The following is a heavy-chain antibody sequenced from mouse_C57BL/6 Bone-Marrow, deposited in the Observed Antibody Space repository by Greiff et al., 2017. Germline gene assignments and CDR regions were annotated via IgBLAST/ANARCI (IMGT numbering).Heavy chain of an antibody. V-gene: IGHV2-2*01. CDR1: GFSLTSYG. D-gene: IGHD2-12*01. CDR3: ARRASPIAMDY. Sequence: QVQLKESGPGLVQPSQSLSITCTVSGFSLTSYGVHWVRQSPGKGLEWLGVIWSGGSTDYNAAFISRLSISKDNSKSQVFFKMNSLQADATAIYYCARRASPIAMDYWGQGTSVTVSS. CDR2: IWSGGST. J-gene: IGHJ4*01.